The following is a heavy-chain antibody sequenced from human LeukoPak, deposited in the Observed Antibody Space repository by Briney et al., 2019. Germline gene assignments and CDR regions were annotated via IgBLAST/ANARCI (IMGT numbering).Heavy chain of an antibody. V-gene: IGHV4-38-2*01. D-gene: IGHD5-12*01. CDR3: ARHRSIVATITDY. CDR1: GYSISSGYY. CDR2: IYHSGST. J-gene: IGHJ4*02. Sequence: SETLSLTCAVSGYSISSGYYWGWIRQPPGKGLEWIGSIYHSGSTYYDPSLKSRVTISVDTSKSQFSLKLSSVTAADTAVYYCARHRSIVATITDYWGQGTLVTVSS.